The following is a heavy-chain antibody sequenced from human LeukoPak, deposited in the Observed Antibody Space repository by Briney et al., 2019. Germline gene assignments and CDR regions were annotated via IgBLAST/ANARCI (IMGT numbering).Heavy chain of an antibody. CDR1: GFTFSSYG. V-gene: IGHV3-30*18. J-gene: IGHJ4*02. D-gene: IGHD1-26*01. Sequence: PGRSLRLSCAASGFTFSSYGMHWVRQAPGKGLEWVAVISYDGSNKYYADSVKGRFTISRDNSKNTLYLQMNRLRAEDTAVYYCAKGGQYYFDYWGQGTLVTVSS. CDR2: ISYDGSNK. CDR3: AKGGQYYFDY.